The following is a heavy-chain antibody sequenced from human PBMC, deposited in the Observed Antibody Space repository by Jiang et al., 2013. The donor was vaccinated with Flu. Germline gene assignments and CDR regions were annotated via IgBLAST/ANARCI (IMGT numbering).Heavy chain of an antibody. CDR3: ARLSDTAMVSFDY. D-gene: IGHD5-18*01. Sequence: KGLEWIGSIYYSGSTYYNPSLKSRVTISVDTSKNQFSLKLSSVTAADTAVYYCARLSDTAMVSFDYWGQGTLVTVSS. J-gene: IGHJ4*02. V-gene: IGHV4-39*07. CDR2: IYYSGST.